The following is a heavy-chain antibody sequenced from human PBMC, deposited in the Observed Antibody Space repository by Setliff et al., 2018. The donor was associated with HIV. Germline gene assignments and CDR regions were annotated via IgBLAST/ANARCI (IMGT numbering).Heavy chain of an antibody. D-gene: IGHD3-10*01. CDR1: GYTFTSYG. CDR2: ISAYNGNT. CDR3: ARARHQITIFDY. Sequence: ASVKVSCKASGYTFTSYGISGGRRAPGQGLEWMGWISAYNGNTNYAQKFQGRVTMTRNTSISTTYMELSSLRSEDTAVYYCARARHQITIFDYWGQGMLVTVSS. V-gene: IGHV1-18*01. J-gene: IGHJ4*02.